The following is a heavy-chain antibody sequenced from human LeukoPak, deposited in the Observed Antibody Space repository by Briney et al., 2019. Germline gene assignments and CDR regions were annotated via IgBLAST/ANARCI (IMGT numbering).Heavy chain of an antibody. V-gene: IGHV3-7*01. Sequence: GGSLRLSCAASGFTFSSYWMSWVRQAPGKGLEWVANIKQDGSEKYYVDSVKGRFTISRDNAKNSLYLQMNSLRAEDTAVYYCARGPNITMIVVVIDYWGQGTLVTVSS. D-gene: IGHD3-22*01. CDR1: GFTFSSYW. CDR3: ARGPNITMIVVVIDY. J-gene: IGHJ4*02. CDR2: IKQDGSEK.